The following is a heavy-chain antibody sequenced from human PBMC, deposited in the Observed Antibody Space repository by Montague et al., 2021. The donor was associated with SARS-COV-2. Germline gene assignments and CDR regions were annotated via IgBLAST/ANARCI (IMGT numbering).Heavy chain of an antibody. CDR3: ARDVGELFFLVDAFDI. V-gene: IGHV3-48*03. CDR2: ISSSGSTI. Sequence: SLRLSLSASGFTFSSYEMNWVRQAPGKGLEWASYISSSGSTIYYADSVKGRFTISRDNAKNSLYLQMSSLRAEDTAVYYCARDVGELFFLVDAFDIWGQGTMVTVSS. J-gene: IGHJ3*02. D-gene: IGHD3-16*01. CDR1: GFTFSSYE.